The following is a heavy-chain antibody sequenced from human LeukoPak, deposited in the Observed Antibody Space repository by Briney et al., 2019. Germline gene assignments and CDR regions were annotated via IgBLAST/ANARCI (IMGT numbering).Heavy chain of an antibody. CDR2: IYSGGST. CDR1: GFTVSSNY. D-gene: IGHD6-19*01. Sequence: GGSLRLSCAASGFTVSSNYMSWVRQAPGKGLEWVSVIYSGGSTYYADSVKGRFTISRDNSKNTLYLQMNSLRAEDTAVYYCARGLLPYSSGWVVFDYWGQGTLATVSS. V-gene: IGHV3-66*01. CDR3: ARGLLPYSSGWVVFDY. J-gene: IGHJ4*02.